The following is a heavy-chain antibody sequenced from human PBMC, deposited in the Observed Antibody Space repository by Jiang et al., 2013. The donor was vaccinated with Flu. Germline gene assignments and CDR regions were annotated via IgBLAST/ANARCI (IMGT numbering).Heavy chain of an antibody. D-gene: IGHD3-16*01. Sequence: LLKPSETLSLTCAVYGGSFSGYYWSWIRQPPGKGLEWIGEINHSGSTNYNPSLKSRVTISVDTSKNQFSLKLNSVTAADTAVYYCVRQAGGWWGQGTLVTVSS. J-gene: IGHJ4*02. CDR3: VRQAGGW. V-gene: IGHV4-34*01. CDR2: INHSGST. CDR1: GGSFSGYY.